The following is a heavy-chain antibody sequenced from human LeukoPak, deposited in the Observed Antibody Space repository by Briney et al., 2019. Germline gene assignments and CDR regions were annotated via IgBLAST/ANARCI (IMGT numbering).Heavy chain of an antibody. CDR3: AKTYYYDSSGYYYDY. D-gene: IGHD3-22*01. CDR1: GFTSSNYW. J-gene: IGHJ4*02. V-gene: IGHV3-74*01. Sequence: GGSLRLSCAASGFTSSNYWMHWVRQAPGKGLVWVSRINSDGSTTSYADSVKGRFTISRDNAKNSLYLQMNSLRAEDTALYYCAKTYYYDSSGYYYDYWGQGTLVTVSS. CDR2: INSDGSTT.